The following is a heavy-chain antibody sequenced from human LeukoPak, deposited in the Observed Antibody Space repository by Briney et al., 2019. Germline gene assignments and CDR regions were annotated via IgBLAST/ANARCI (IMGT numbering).Heavy chain of an antibody. V-gene: IGHV3-7*01. J-gene: IGHJ6*04. CDR2: INRDGSEK. CDR3: SRALEV. CDR1: GFIFRSYW. Sequence: PGGSLRLSCEVSGFIFRSYWMDWVRQAPGRGLEWVANINRDGSEKYFVDSVKGRFTISRDNAKSSLYLQMNSLRAEDTAVYFCSRALEVWGKGTTVTVST.